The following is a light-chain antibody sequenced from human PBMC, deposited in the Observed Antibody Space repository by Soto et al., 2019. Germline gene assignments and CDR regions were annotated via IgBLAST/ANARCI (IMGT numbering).Light chain of an antibody. CDR1: NIGSKS. CDR2: VDS. J-gene: IGLJ1*01. CDR3: QVWDTISDHYV. V-gene: IGLV3-21*02. Sequence: SYELTQPPSVSVAPGQTARLTCGGNNIGSKSVHWYQQRPGQAPVLVIYVDSDRPSGIPDRFSASTSGNTAALTISRVEAGDEADYYCQVWDTISDHYVFGSGTKLTVL.